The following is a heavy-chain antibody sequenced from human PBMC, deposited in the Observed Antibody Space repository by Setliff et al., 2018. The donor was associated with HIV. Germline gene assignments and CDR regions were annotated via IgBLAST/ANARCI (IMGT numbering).Heavy chain of an antibody. CDR3: ASRVYYYDSNNFLREEGFDP. CDR1: GGSITRTPYY. Sequence: SETLSLTCTVSGGSITRTPYYWGWIRQPPGKGLEWIGSIHHSGTAYDNPSLKSRVTISVDPSKNQFSLKLSSVTAADAAVYYCASRVYYYDSNNFLREEGFDPWGQGTLVTVSS. D-gene: IGHD3-22*01. J-gene: IGHJ5*02. CDR2: IHHSGTA. V-gene: IGHV4-39*01.